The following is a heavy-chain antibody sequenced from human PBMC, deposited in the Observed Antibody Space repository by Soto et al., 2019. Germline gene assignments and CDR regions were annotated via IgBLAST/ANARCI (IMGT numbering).Heavy chain of an antibody. V-gene: IGHV3-23*01. D-gene: IGHD6-13*01. Sequence: GGSLRLSCAASGFTFSSYAMSWVRQAPGKGLEWVSAISGSGGSTYYADSVKGRFTISRDNSKNTLYLQMNSLRAEDTAVYYCAKGPYSSSWYGVYYYYYYMDVWGKGTTVTVSS. CDR2: ISGSGGST. J-gene: IGHJ6*03. CDR1: GFTFSSYA. CDR3: AKGPYSSSWYGVYYYYYYMDV.